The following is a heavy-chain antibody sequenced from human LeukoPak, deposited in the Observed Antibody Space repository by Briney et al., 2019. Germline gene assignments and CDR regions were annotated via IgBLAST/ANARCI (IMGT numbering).Heavy chain of an antibody. V-gene: IGHV4-39*01. CDR1: GDSISSSTYY. CDR2: IYYSGTT. CDR3: ARHKGTTLDY. Sequence: SQTLPLICTVSGDSISSSTYYWGWIRQPPGKGLEWIGSIYYSGTTYYNPSLRSRVTISVDTSKNQFSLKLSSVTAADTAVYYCARHKGTTLDYWGQGT. D-gene: IGHD4-17*01. J-gene: IGHJ4*02.